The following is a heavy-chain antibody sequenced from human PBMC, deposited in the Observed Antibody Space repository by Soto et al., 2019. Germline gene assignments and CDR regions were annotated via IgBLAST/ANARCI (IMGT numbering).Heavy chain of an antibody. Sequence: EVQLVESGGGVVQPGRSLRLSCAASGFTFSAYWMSWVRQTPGKGLEWVANIKHDGSEKYYVDSVKGRFTISRDNAKNSLFLEMNILRGEVTGVFYCAVITRWVAMDVWGQGTAVTVSS. J-gene: IGHJ6*02. V-gene: IGHV3-7*01. D-gene: IGHD1-20*01. CDR1: GFTFSAYW. CDR2: IKHDGSEK. CDR3: AVITRWVAMDV.